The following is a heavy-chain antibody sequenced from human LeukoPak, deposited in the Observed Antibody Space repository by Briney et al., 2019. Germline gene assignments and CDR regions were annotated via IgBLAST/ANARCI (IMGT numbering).Heavy chain of an antibody. D-gene: IGHD1-26*01. J-gene: IGHJ4*02. CDR3: ARDLSGSYHYFDY. CDR1: GGTFSSYA. Sequence: RASVKVSCTASGGTFSSYAISWVRQAPGQGLEWMGGIIPIFGTANYAQKFQGRVTITADESTSTAYMELSSLRSEDTAVYCCARDLSGSYHYFDYWGQGTLVTVSS. V-gene: IGHV1-69*13. CDR2: IIPIFGTA.